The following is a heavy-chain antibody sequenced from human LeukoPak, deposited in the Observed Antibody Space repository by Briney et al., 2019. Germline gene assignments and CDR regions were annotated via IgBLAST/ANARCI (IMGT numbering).Heavy chain of an antibody. J-gene: IGHJ6*03. V-gene: IGHV3-48*01. Sequence: PGGSLRLSCAASGFTFSSYSMNWVRQAPGKGLERISYISSSSSSTIYYADSVKGRFTISRDNAKNSLYLQMNSLRAEDTAVYYCARDRIEQQRTLGRSTTYYNYYYMDVWGKGTTVTVSS. CDR2: ISSSSSSTI. D-gene: IGHD6-13*01. CDR3: ARDRIEQQRTLGRSTTYYNYYYMDV. CDR1: GFTFSSYS.